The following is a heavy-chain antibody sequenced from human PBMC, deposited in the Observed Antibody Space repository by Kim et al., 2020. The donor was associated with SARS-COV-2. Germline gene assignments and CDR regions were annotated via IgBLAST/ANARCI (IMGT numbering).Heavy chain of an antibody. V-gene: IGHV4-34*01. CDR3: ARGGSYDILTGHNSGAFDI. J-gene: IGHJ3*02. Sequence: SETLSLTCAVYGGSFSGYYWSWIRQPPGKGLEWIGEINHSGSTNYNPSLKSRVTISVDTSKNQFSLKLSSVTAADTAVYYCARGGSYDILTGHNSGAFDIWGQGTMVTVSS. CDR2: INHSGST. D-gene: IGHD3-9*01. CDR1: GGSFSGYY.